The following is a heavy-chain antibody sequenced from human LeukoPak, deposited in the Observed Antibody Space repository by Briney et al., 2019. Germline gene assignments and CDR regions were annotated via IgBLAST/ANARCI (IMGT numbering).Heavy chain of an antibody. D-gene: IGHD3-16*01. CDR2: ISAYNGYT. J-gene: IGHJ3*02. CDR3: ARDRFWGAFDI. Sequence: GASVKVSCKASGYTFTNYGVSWVRQAPGQGLEWMGWISAYNGYTNYAQKFQFRVTMTTDTSTSTAYMELRSLTSDDTAVYYCARDRFWGAFDIWGQGTMVTVSS. CDR1: GYTFTNYG. V-gene: IGHV1-18*01.